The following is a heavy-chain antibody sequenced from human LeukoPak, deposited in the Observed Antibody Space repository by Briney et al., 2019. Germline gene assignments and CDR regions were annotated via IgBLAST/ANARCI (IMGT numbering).Heavy chain of an antibody. CDR2: IYYSGST. D-gene: IGHD4-17*01. Sequence: PSETLSLTCTVSGGSISSSSYYWGWIRQPPGKGLEWIGSIYYSGSTYYNPSLKSRVTISVDTSKNQFSLKLSSVTAADTAVYYCARLDYGDESYFDYWGQGTQVTVSS. CDR3: ARLDYGDESYFDY. J-gene: IGHJ4*02. CDR1: GGSISSSSYY. V-gene: IGHV4-39*01.